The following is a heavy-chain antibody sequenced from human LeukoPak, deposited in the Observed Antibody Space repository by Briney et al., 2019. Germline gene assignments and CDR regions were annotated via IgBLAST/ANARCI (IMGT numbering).Heavy chain of an antibody. D-gene: IGHD6-19*01. J-gene: IGHJ4*02. V-gene: IGHV4-34*01. CDR3: ARHSSGWLVYFDY. Sequence: PSETLSLTCAVYGGSFSGYYWSWIRQPPGKGLEWIGEINHSGSTNYNPSLKSRVTISVDTSKNQFSLKLSSVTAADTAVYYCARHSSGWLVYFDYWGQGTLVTVSS. CDR1: GGSFSGYY. CDR2: INHSGST.